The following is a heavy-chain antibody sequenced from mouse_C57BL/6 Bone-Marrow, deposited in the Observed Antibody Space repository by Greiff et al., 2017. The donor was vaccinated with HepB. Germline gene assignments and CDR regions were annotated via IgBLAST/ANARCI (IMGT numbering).Heavy chain of an antibody. CDR1: GYTFTSYW. Sequence: QVQLQQPGAELVKPGASVMMSCKASGYTFTSYWITWVKQRPGQGLEWIGDIYPGSGSTNYNEKFKSKATLTVDTSSSTAYMQLSSLTSEDSAVYYCARHRIYYEYGGFAYWGQGTLVTVSA. CDR2: IYPGSGST. D-gene: IGHD2-4*01. J-gene: IGHJ3*01. CDR3: ARHRIYYEYGGFAY. V-gene: IGHV1-55*01.